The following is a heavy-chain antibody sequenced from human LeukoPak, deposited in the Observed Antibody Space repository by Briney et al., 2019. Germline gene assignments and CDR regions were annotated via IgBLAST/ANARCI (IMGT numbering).Heavy chain of an antibody. Sequence: GGSLRLSCAASGFTFSSYWMSWVRQAPGKGLEWVANIKQDGSEKYYVDSVKGRFTISRDNAKNSLYLQMNSLRAEDTAVYYCASYYYDSSGYYGDGYWGQGTLVTVSS. CDR1: GFTFSSYW. CDR3: ASYYYDSSGYYGDGY. CDR2: IKQDGSEK. D-gene: IGHD3-22*01. J-gene: IGHJ4*02. V-gene: IGHV3-7*01.